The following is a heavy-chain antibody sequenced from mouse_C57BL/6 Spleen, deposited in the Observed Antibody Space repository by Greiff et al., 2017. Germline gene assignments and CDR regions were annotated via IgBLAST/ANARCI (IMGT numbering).Heavy chain of an antibody. J-gene: IGHJ4*01. D-gene: IGHD4-1*01. V-gene: IGHV1-39*01. CDR3: AKTGGSLYYAMDY. Sequence: LQESGPELVKPGASVKISCKASGYSFTDYNMNWVKQSNGKSLEWIGVINPNYGTTSYNQKFKGKATLTVDQSSSTAYMQLNSLTSEDSAVYYCAKTGGSLYYAMDYWGQGTSVTVSS. CDR2: INPNYGTT. CDR1: GYSFTDYN.